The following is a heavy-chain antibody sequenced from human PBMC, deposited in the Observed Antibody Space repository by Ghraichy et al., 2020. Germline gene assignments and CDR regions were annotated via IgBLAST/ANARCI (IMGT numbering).Heavy chain of an antibody. CDR3: ARVPGGYNYYFDF. CDR1: GYTFTGYY. D-gene: IGHD3-22*01. Sequence: ASVKVSCKASGYTFTGYYIHWVRQAPGQGLEWMGWINPNSGVTNYARKFQGWVTMTRDTSISTAYMELNRLRSDATAVYYCARVPGGYNYYFDFWGQGTLVAVSS. V-gene: IGHV1-2*04. J-gene: IGHJ4*02. CDR2: INPNSGVT.